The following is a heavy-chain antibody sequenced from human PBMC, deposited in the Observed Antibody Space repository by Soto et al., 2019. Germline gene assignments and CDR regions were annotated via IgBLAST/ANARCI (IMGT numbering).Heavy chain of an antibody. V-gene: IGHV3-66*01. CDR1: GFTVTTNY. Sequence: GGSLRLSCAASGFTVTTNYMSWVRQAPGKALEWVSVIYADGGTHYADSVKGRFTISRDTSKNTVSLHMNSLRAEDTAVYYCARTSYYYYYYMDVWGKGTTVTVSS. J-gene: IGHJ6*03. CDR2: IYADGGT. CDR3: ARTSYYYYYYMDV.